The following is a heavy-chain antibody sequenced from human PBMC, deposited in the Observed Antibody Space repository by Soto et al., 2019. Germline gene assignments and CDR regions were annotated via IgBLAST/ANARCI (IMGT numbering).Heavy chain of an antibody. D-gene: IGHD4-17*01. Sequence: ASVKVSCKASGYTFTAYAMHWVRQAPGQRLEWMGWINTGNGKTKYSQRFQGRVTITRDTSASTAYMELSSLTSEDTAVYYCAGIYGDYVPRFDYWGQGTLVTVSS. CDR1: GYTFTAYA. V-gene: IGHV1-3*04. CDR3: AGIYGDYVPRFDY. CDR2: INTGNGKT. J-gene: IGHJ4*02.